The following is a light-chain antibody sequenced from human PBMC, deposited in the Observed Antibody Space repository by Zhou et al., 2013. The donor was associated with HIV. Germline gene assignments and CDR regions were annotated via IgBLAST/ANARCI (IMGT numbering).Light chain of an antibody. CDR2: EVS. Sequence: QSALTQPPSASGSPGQSVTISCTGTSSDVGGYNYVSWYQQHPGKAPKLIIYEVSKRPSGVPDRFSGSKSGNTASLTVSGPQAEDESDYYCGSYAGSSIWIFGGGTKLTVL. CDR1: SSDVGGYNY. V-gene: IGLV2-8*01. CDR3: GSYAGSSIWI. J-gene: IGLJ2*01.